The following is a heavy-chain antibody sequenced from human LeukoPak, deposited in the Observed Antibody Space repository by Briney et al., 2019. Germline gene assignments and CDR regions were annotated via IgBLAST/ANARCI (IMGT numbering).Heavy chain of an antibody. V-gene: IGHV4-34*01. CDR1: GGSFSGYY. D-gene: IGHD1-26*01. Sequence: SETLSLTCAVYGGSFSGYYWSWIRQPPGQGLEWIGEINHSGSTNYNPSLKSRVTISVDTSKNQFSLKLSSVTAADTAVYYCARNPRGRGFDPWGQGTLVTVSS. CDR3: ARNPRGRGFDP. CDR2: INHSGST. J-gene: IGHJ5*02.